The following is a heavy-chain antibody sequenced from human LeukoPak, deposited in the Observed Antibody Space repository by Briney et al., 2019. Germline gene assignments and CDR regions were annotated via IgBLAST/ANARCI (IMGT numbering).Heavy chain of an antibody. CDR1: GGSISIGGYY. CDR2: IYYSGST. CDR3: ARGMFGELFSYFDY. J-gene: IGHJ4*02. D-gene: IGHD3-10*02. Sequence: SQTLFLTCTVSGGSISIGGYYGSWIRQHPGKGLEWIGYIYYSGSTYYNPSLKSRVTISVDTSKNQFSLKLSSVTAADTAVYYCARGMFGELFSYFDYWGQGTLVTVSS. V-gene: IGHV4-31*03.